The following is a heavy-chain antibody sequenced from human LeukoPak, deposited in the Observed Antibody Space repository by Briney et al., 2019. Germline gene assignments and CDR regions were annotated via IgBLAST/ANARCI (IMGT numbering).Heavy chain of an antibody. CDR2: IYSSGST. CDR1: VGSTSSYY. J-gene: IGHJ4*02. Sequence: SETLSLTCIVSVGSTSSYYGSWIRQPPSTELEARGYIYSSGSTDYNPSLESRVTISLDTSNHQFSLKLTSVTAADTAVYYCARHVGIHLWSLYFDYWGQGSLVTVSS. V-gene: IGHV4-59*08. D-gene: IGHD5-18*01. CDR3: ARHVGIHLWSLYFDY.